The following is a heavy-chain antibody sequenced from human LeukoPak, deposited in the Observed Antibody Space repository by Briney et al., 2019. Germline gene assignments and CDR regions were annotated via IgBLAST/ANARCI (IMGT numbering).Heavy chain of an antibody. CDR2: ISGSGGST. CDR1: GFTFSSYA. Sequence: PGGSLRLSSAASGFTFSSYAMSWVRQAPGKGLEWVSAISGSGGSTYYADSVKGRFTISRDNSKNTLHLQMYSLRAEDTAVYYCAKSSTSWRGWFDPWGQGTLVTVSS. V-gene: IGHV3-23*01. CDR3: AKSSTSWRGWFDP. J-gene: IGHJ5*02. D-gene: IGHD2-2*01.